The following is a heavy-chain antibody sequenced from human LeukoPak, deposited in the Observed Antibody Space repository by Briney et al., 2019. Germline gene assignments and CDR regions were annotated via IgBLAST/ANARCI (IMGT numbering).Heavy chain of an antibody. CDR3: AATPDYGDYVDY. J-gene: IGHJ4*02. Sequence: GASVKVSCKASGYTFTSYGISWVRQAPGQGLEWMGWISAYNGNTNYAQKLQGRVTMTTDTSASTAYMELRSLRSDDTAVYYCAATPDYGDYVDYWGQGTLVTVSS. V-gene: IGHV1-18*01. CDR2: ISAYNGNT. D-gene: IGHD4-17*01. CDR1: GYTFTSYG.